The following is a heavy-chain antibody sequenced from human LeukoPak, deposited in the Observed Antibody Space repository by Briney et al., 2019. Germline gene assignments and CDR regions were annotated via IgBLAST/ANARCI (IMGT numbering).Heavy chain of an antibody. CDR2: ISSSGSTI. Sequence: GGSLRLSCAASGFTFSSYEMNWVRQAPGKGLEWDSYISSSGSTIYYADSVKGRFTISRDNSKNTLYLQMNSLRAEDTAVYYCARDSYDILTGLGGNWFDPWGQGTLVTVSS. CDR1: GFTFSSYE. J-gene: IGHJ5*02. CDR3: ARDSYDILTGLGGNWFDP. D-gene: IGHD3-9*01. V-gene: IGHV3-48*03.